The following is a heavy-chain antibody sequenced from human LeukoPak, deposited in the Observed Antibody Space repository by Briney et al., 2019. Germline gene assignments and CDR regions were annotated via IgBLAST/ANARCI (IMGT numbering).Heavy chain of an antibody. J-gene: IGHJ5*02. CDR3: ARDEGPPFEQWLITEQYWFDP. Sequence: GSSVKVSCKAAGGTFSSYAFSWVRQAPGQGLEWMGRIIPFLSIVYYAQKFQDRVTISADKSTSTAYMELSSLRSEDTAVYYCARDEGPPFEQWLITEQYWFDPWGQGTLVTVSS. D-gene: IGHD6-19*01. CDR2: IIPFLSIV. CDR1: GGTFSSYA. V-gene: IGHV1-69*04.